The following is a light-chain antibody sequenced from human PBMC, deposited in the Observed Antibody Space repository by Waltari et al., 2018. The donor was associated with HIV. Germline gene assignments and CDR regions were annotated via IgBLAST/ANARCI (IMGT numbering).Light chain of an antibody. CDR1: QSLAFRDGTSY. Sequence: TQSPLSLSVPVGQPAAISCKSNQSLAFRDGTSYLFWYHQRPGHPPRRLLYQVSHRDSGVPGRITGSGSDTDFTLRISRVEAEDAGFYFCMQATSWPHTVGQRTELQI. CDR3: MQATSWPHT. CDR2: QVS. J-gene: IGKJ2*01. V-gene: IGKV2-30*01.